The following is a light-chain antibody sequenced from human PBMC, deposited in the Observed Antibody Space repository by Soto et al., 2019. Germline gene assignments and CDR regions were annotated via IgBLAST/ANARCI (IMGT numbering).Light chain of an antibody. Sequence: DIQKTQSPSTLSGYVGDRVTITCRASQSISSWLAWYQQKPGKAPNLLIYDAASLEAGVPSRFSGSGTGTEFTLTINSLQPTDFATYYCQQYNSYPWTFGQGTKVDIK. CDR1: QSISSW. J-gene: IGKJ1*01. V-gene: IGKV1-5*01. CDR3: QQYNSYPWT. CDR2: DAA.